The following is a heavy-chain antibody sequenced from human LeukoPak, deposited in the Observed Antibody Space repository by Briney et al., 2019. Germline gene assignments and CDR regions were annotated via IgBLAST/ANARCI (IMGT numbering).Heavy chain of an antibody. V-gene: IGHV3-66*01. D-gene: IGHD3-22*01. CDR2: IYSGTI. CDR1: GFTVSSNS. CDR3: ARKTDSGGQGDY. J-gene: IGHJ4*02. Sequence: GGSLRLSCTVSGFTVSSNSMSWVRQAPGKGLEWVSFIYSGTIHYSDSVKGRFTISRDNSKNTLYLQMNSLRAEDTAVYYCARKTDSGGQGDYWGPGTLVTVSS.